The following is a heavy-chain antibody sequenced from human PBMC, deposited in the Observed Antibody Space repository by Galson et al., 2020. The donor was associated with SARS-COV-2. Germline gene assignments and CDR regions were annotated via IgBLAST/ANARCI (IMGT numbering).Heavy chain of an antibody. CDR2: IWYDGSNK. CDR1: GFTFSSYG. D-gene: IGHD1-26*01. V-gene: IGHV3-33*06. J-gene: IGHJ4*02. CDR3: AKDGIVVATAGLDY. Sequence: GGSLRLSCAASGFTFSSYGMHWVRQAPGKGLEWVAVIWYDGSNKYYADSVKGRFTISRDNSKNTLYLQMNSLRAEDTAVYYCAKDGIVVATAGLDYWGQGTLVTVSS.